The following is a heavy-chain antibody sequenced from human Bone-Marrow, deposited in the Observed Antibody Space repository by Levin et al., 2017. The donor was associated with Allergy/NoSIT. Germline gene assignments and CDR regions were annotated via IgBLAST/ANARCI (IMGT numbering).Heavy chain of an antibody. Sequence: LSLPCAASGFTLRQYWMTWVRQAPGKGLEWVAKIKPDGSEKYYVDSVKGRFTISRDNTRKSLSLEMNNLRSADTAVYFCARDSFSTSSGLDYYYGLDVWGQGTTVTVSS. J-gene: IGHJ6*02. V-gene: IGHV3-7*01. CDR2: IKPDGSEK. CDR3: ARDSFSTSSGLDYYYGLDV. CDR1: GFTLRQYW. D-gene: IGHD6-6*01.